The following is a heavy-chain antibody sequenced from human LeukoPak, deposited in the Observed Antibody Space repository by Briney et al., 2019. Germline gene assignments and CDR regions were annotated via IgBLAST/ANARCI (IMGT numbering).Heavy chain of an antibody. D-gene: IGHD3-10*01. CDR1: GGSISSGGYY. CDR2: IYYSGST. CDR3: ASYMVRGQLGAFDI. V-gene: IGHV4-31*03. J-gene: IGHJ3*02. Sequence: SETLSLTCTVSGGSISSGGYYWSWIRQHPGKGLEWIGYIYYSGSTYYNPSLKSRVTISVDTSKNQFSLKLSSVTAADTAVYYCASYMVRGQLGAFDIWGQGTMVTVSS.